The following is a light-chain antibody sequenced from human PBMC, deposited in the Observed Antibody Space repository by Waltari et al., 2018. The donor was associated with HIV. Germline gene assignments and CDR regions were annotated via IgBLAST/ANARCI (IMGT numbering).Light chain of an antibody. CDR2: DAS. Sequence: EIVLTQSTGTLSLSPGERATLSFSPSERVGGNQLDWYQQRPGQTPRLLIYDASSRATGIPDRFSGSGSGTDFTLTITRLEPDDFAVYYCQQYGSSPLFTFGPGTKVDFK. CDR3: QQYGSSPLFT. J-gene: IGKJ3*01. CDR1: ERVGGNQ. V-gene: IGKV3-20*01.